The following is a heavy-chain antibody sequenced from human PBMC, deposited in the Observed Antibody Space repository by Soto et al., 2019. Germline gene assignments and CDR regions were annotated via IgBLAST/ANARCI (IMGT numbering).Heavy chain of an antibody. CDR1: GFTFSRYP. CDR3: VRGTNGWRGMDY. V-gene: IGHV3-74*01. D-gene: IGHD2-8*01. J-gene: IGHJ4*02. CDR2: ITEDGSGT. Sequence: VGSLRLSCATSGFTFSRYPIHWVRQAPGKGPVWVSRITEDGSGTTYADSVKGRFTVTRDNAKNTMYLQMSGLGAEDTAVYHCVRGTNGWRGMDYWGQGTLVTVSS.